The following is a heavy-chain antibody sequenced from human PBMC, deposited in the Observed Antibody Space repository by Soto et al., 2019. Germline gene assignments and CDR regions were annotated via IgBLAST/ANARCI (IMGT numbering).Heavy chain of an antibody. J-gene: IGHJ5*02. Sequence: SETLSLTCTVSGGSISSYYWSWIRQPPGKGLEWIGYIYYSGSTNYNPSLKSRVTISVDTSKNQFSLKLSSVTAADTSVYYFARGGPQFYDILTGYYSNWFDPWGQGTLVTVSS. V-gene: IGHV4-59*08. CDR2: IYYSGST. CDR1: GGSISSYY. CDR3: ARGGPQFYDILTGYYSNWFDP. D-gene: IGHD3-9*01.